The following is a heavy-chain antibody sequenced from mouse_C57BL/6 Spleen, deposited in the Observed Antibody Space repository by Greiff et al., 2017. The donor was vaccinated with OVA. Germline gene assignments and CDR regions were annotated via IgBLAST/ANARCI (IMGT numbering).Heavy chain of an antibody. CDR1: GFSFNTYA. CDR2: IRSKSNNYAT. D-gene: IGHD2-5*01. J-gene: IGHJ4*01. CDR3: VRRSNYEWYYAMDY. V-gene: IGHV10-1*01. Sequence: EVQGVESGGGLVQPKGSLKLSCAASGFSFNTYAMNWVRQAPGKGLEWVARIRSKSNNYATYYADSVKDRFTISRDDSESMLYLQMNNLKTEDTAMYYCVRRSNYEWYYAMDYWGQGTSVTVSS.